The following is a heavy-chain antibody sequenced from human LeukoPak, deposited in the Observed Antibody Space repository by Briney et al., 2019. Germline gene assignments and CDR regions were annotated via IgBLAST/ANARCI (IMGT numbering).Heavy chain of an antibody. CDR1: GFTFSSYW. CDR2: IDSDGGGT. J-gene: IGHJ3*02. CDR3: SRGGVFHGFDI. Sequence: GGSLRLSCAASGFTFSSYWMHWVRQAPGKGLVWVSRIDSDGGGTIYADSVKGRFTISSDNAKNTLYLQMDGLRAEDTAAYYCSRGGVFHGFDIWGQGTMVTVSS. V-gene: IGHV3-74*01. D-gene: IGHD2-21*01.